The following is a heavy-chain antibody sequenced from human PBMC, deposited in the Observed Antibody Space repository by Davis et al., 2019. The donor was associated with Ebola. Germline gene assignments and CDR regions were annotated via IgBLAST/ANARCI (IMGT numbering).Heavy chain of an antibody. CDR2: INGDGTLT. J-gene: IGHJ6*03. V-gene: IGHV3-74*03. CDR1: RFTFSRYW. CDR3: AKDLYSWNSGMDV. D-gene: IGHD1-7*01. Sequence: GESLKISCAASRFTFSRYWMHWVRQVTGKGLLWVARINGDGTLTTYADSVKGRFTISRDNAKNTLYVHLNSLRADDTALYFCAKDLYSWNSGMDVWGRGTTVTVSS.